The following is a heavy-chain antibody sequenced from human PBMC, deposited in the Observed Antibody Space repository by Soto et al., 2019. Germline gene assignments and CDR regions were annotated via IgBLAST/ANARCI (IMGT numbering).Heavy chain of an antibody. D-gene: IGHD3-3*01. CDR3: ASGDYDFWSGPGGGMDV. V-gene: IGHV1-69*12. Sequence: QVQLVQSGAEVKKPGSSVKVSCKASGGTFSSYAISWVRQAPGQGIEWMGGIIPIFGTANYAQKFQGRVTITADESTSTAYMELSSLRSEDTAVYYCASGDYDFWSGPGGGMDVWGQGTTVTVSS. CDR1: GGTFSSYA. CDR2: IIPIFGTA. J-gene: IGHJ6*02.